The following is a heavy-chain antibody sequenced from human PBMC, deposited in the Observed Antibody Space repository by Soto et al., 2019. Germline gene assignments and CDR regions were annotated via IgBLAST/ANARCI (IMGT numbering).Heavy chain of an antibody. CDR1: GFTFSSYA. J-gene: IGHJ4*02. D-gene: IGHD3-22*01. CDR3: ARCDNFYDSSGYYY. V-gene: IGHV3-30-3*01. Sequence: GGSLRLSCVASGFTFSSYAMHWVRQTPGKGLEWVAVISYDGANQYYADSVKGRFTISRDTSKNTLYLQMNSLRADDTAVYYCARCDNFYDSSGYYYWGQGTLVTVSS. CDR2: ISYDGANQ.